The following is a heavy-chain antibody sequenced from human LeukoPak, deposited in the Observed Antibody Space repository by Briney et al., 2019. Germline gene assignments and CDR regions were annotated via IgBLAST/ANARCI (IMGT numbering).Heavy chain of an antibody. CDR1: GYTFTSYD. D-gene: IGHD3-16*01. CDR3: AKRRGIGSVDWFDP. V-gene: IGHV1-8*01. J-gene: IGHJ5*02. Sequence: ASVKVSCKASGYTFTSYDINWVRQATGQGLEWMGWMNPSSGNTGYAQKFQGRVTMTRNTSISTAYMELSSLRSEDTAVYYCAKRRGIGSVDWFDPWGQGTLVTVSS. CDR2: MNPSSGNT.